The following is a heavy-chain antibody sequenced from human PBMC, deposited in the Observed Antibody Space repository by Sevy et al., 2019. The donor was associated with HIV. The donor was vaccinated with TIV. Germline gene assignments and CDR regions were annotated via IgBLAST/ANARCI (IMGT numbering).Heavy chain of an antibody. D-gene: IGHD3-10*01. Sequence: ASVKVSCKASGGTFSSYAISWVRQAPGQGLEWMGGIIPIFGTANYAQKFQGRVTITADESTSTAYMELSSLRSEDTAVYDCASDSYGGKYYYYGMDVWGQGTTVTVSS. J-gene: IGHJ6*02. V-gene: IGHV1-69*13. CDR2: IIPIFGTA. CDR1: GGTFSSYA. CDR3: ASDSYGGKYYYYGMDV.